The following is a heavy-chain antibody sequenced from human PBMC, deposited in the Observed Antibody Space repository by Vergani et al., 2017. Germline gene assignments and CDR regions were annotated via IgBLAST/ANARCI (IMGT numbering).Heavy chain of an antibody. Sequence: QVQLVESGGGVVQPGRSLRLSCAASGFTFSSYAMHWVRQAPGKGLEWVAVISYDGSNKYYADSVKGRFTISRDNSKNTLYLQMNSLRAEDTAVYYCLGDGSYYYGMDVWGQGTTVTVSS. J-gene: IGHJ6*02. CDR1: GFTFSSYA. CDR3: LGDGSYYYGMDV. D-gene: IGHD3-16*01. CDR2: ISYDGSNK. V-gene: IGHV3-30-3*01.